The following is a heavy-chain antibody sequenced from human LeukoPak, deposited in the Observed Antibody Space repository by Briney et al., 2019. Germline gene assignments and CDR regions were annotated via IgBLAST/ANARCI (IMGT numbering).Heavy chain of an antibody. Sequence: GGSLRLSCAASGFTFDDYAMHWVRQAPGKGLEWVSGISWNSGSIGYADSVKGRFTVSRDNAKNSLYLQMNSLRAEDTALYYCAKDYGYGDFFFDYWGQGTLVTVSS. CDR2: ISWNSGSI. J-gene: IGHJ4*02. CDR3: AKDYGYGDFFFDY. CDR1: GFTFDDYA. D-gene: IGHD3/OR15-3a*01. V-gene: IGHV3-9*01.